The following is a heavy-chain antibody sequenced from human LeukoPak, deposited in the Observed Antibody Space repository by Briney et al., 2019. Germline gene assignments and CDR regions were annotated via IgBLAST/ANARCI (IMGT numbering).Heavy chain of an antibody. CDR3: ARGRYDYVWGSYRRSNWFDP. CDR1: GYTFTSNG. J-gene: IGHJ5*02. D-gene: IGHD3-16*02. V-gene: IGHV1-8*02. CDR2: MNPNSGNT. Sequence: ASVKVSCKASGYTFTSNGISWVRQATGQGLEWMGWMNPNSGNTGYAQKFQGRVTMTRNTSISTAYMELSSLRSEDTAVYYCARGRYDYVWGSYRRSNWFDPWGQGTLVTVSS.